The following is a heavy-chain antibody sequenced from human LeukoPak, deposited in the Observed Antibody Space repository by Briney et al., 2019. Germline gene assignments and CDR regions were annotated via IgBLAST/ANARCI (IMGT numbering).Heavy chain of an antibody. J-gene: IGHJ4*02. CDR2: VNGDGTST. CDR1: GFTFSTYW. CDR3: ARDLSPAHF. V-gene: IGHV3-74*01. Sequence: GGSLRLSCTASGFTFSTYWMHWVRQAPGKGLVWVSSVNGDGTSTVYADSVKGRFTISRDNAKNTLYLQMNSLRAEDTAVYYCARDLSPAHFWGQGTLVTVSS. D-gene: IGHD2/OR15-2a*01.